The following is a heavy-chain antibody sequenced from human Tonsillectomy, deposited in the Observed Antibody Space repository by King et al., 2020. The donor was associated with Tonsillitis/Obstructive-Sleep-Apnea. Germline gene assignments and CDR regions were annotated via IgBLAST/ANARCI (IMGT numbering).Heavy chain of an antibody. CDR2: IKQDGSEK. CDR1: GFTFSSYW. D-gene: IGHD6-19*01. J-gene: IGHJ4*02. CDR3: ARRVGGRGWYPSNN. Sequence: VQLVESGGGLVQPGGSLRLSCAASGFTFSSYWMSWVRQAPGKGLEWVANIKQDGSEKYYVDSVKGRFTISRDNTKNSLYLQMNSLRAEATAVYYCARRVGGRGWYPSNNWGARTLGTVSS. V-gene: IGHV3-7*03.